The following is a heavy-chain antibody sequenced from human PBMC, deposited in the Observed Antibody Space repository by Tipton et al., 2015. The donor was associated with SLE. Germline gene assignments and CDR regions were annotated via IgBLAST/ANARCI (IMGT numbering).Heavy chain of an antibody. CDR2: ISSSSTYK. CDR3: ATHYDYLSPYRD. Sequence: GSLRLSCVGSGFTFSSYYLDWVRQAPGKGLEWVSCISSSSTYKYYADSVKGRFAISRDNGKKSVYLQMNSLRPEDTAVYFCATHYDYLSPYRDWGQGTLVAVSS. J-gene: IGHJ4*02. V-gene: IGHV3-21*01. CDR1: GFTFSSYY. D-gene: IGHD3-3*01.